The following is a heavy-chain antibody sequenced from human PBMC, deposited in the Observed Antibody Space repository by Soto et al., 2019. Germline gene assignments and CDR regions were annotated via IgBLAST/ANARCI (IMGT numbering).Heavy chain of an antibody. V-gene: IGHV4-39*01. D-gene: IGHD3-22*01. CDR1: SGSISSSSYD. J-gene: IGHJ4*02. CDR2: IYYSGST. CDR3: ARRHSSGYKFDF. Sequence: VTLSLTSTVSSGSISSSSYDGGWIRQPPGKGLEWIGSIYYSGSTYYNPSLKSRVTISVDTSKNQFSLKLSSVTAADTAVYYCARRHSSGYKFDFWGQGTLVTVSS.